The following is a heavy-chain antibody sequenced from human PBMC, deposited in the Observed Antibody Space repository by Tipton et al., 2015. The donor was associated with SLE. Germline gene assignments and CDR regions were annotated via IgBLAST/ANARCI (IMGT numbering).Heavy chain of an antibody. V-gene: IGHV4-59*08. J-gene: IGHJ6*03. D-gene: IGHD2-15*01. CDR3: ASRGISYYYYMDV. CDR1: GGSISSHY. Sequence: TLSLTCTVSGGSISSHYWSWIRQPPGKGLEWIGYIYYSGSTNYNPSLKSRVTISVDTSKNQFSLKLSSVTAADTAVYYCASRGISYYYYMDVWGKGTTVTVSS. CDR2: IYYSGST.